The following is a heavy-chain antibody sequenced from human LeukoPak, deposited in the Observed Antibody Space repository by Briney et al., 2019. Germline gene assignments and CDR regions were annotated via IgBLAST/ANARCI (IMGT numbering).Heavy chain of an antibody. D-gene: IGHD3-10*01. V-gene: IGHV3-23*01. J-gene: IGHJ6*02. CDR2: ISSSGGST. CDR3: AKATGGMDV. CDR1: GFTFSSYA. Sequence: PGGSLRLSCAASGFTFSSYAMSWVRQAPGKGLEWVSAISSSGGSTYYADSVKGRFTISRDNSENTLYLQMNSLRVEDTAAYYCAKATGGMDVWGQGTTVTASS.